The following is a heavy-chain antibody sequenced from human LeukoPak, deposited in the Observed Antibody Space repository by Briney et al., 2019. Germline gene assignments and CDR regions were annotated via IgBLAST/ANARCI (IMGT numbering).Heavy chain of an antibody. CDR1: GLTFSNNR. J-gene: IGHJ5*02. Sequence: GGSLRLSCAASGLTFSNNRMSWVRQAPGKGLEWVSVIYSDGTAYYADSVKGRFTISRDNSKSTLYLQMNSLRADDTAVYYCVRDLTWGQGTLVTVSS. V-gene: IGHV3-53*01. CDR3: VRDLT. CDR2: IYSDGTA.